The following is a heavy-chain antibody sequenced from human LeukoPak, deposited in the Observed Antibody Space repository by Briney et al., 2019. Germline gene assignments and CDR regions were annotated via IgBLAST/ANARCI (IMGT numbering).Heavy chain of an antibody. Sequence: PGGSLRLSCAASGFNFANHAMSWVRQTPGKGLEWVSAISGCGDITFCGDCVRGRFPISRDNSKDTLFVQMHSLSPGDTAVYYCGREDTPATANYWGQGTPVTISS. CDR1: GFNFANHA. D-gene: IGHD2-21*02. CDR2: ISGCGDIT. J-gene: IGHJ4*02. V-gene: IGHV3-23*01. CDR3: GREDTPATANY.